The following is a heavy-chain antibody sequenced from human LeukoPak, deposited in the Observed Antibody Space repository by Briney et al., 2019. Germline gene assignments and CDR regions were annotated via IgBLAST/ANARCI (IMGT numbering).Heavy chain of an antibody. Sequence: GGSLRLSCAASGFTLSSYWMSWVRQAPGKGLEGVANIKQDGRERYYVDSVKGRFTISRDNAKNSLYLQMSSLRAEDTAVYYCAREGGYFDWFGTFDIWAQGTMVTVSS. CDR3: AREGGYFDWFGTFDI. V-gene: IGHV3-7*01. CDR2: IKQDGRER. J-gene: IGHJ3*02. CDR1: GFTLSSYW. D-gene: IGHD3-9*01.